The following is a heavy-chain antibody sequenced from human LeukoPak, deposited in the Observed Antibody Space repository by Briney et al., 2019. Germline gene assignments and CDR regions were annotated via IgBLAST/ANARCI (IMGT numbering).Heavy chain of an antibody. V-gene: IGHV4-34*01. D-gene: IGHD6-19*01. CDR1: GGSFSGYY. Sequence: SETLSLTCAVYGGSFSGYYWSWIRQPPGKGLEWIGEINHSGSTNYNPSLKSRVTISVDTSKNQFSLKLSSVTAADTAVYYCARGDTQIAVPLLWGQGTLVTVSS. J-gene: IGHJ4*02. CDR2: INHSGST. CDR3: ARGDTQIAVPLL.